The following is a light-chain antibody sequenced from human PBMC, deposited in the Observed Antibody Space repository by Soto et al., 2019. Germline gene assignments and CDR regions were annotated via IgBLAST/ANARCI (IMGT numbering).Light chain of an antibody. CDR3: QHYNDYSYT. CDR2: AAS. Sequence: AIQMTQSPSSLSASVGDRVTITCRASQGIRNDLGWYQQKPGKAPKLLIYAASSLQSGVPSRFSGSGSGTDFTLTISSLQPDDSATYYCQHYNDYSYTFGPGTKLEIK. CDR1: QGIRND. J-gene: IGKJ2*01. V-gene: IGKV1-6*01.